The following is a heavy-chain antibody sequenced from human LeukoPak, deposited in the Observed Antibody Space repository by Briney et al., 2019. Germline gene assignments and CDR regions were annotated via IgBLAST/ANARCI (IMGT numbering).Heavy chain of an antibody. CDR1: GFTFSNAW. CDR3: TTEVIVLRFLEWSSS. Sequence: GGSLRLSCAAPGFTFSNAWMSWVRQAPGKGLEWVGRIKSKTDGGTTDYAAPVKGRFTISRDDSKNTLYLQMNSLKTEDTAVYYCTTEVIVLRFLEWSSSWGQGTLVTVSS. J-gene: IGHJ4*02. V-gene: IGHV3-15*01. D-gene: IGHD3-3*01. CDR2: IKSKTDGGTT.